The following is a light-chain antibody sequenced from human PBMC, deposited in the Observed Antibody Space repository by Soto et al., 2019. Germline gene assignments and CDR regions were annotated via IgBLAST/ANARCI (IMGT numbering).Light chain of an antibody. CDR3: QHYQSGHPLT. CDR2: GAS. Sequence: EILLTQSPDTLSLSPGERATLACRAAQSVGTRLAWYQHKTGQAPRILISGASISATGIPDRFTGSGSETSFPLTIRRLEPEDFALYYCQHYQSGHPLTFGQGTRLEIK. J-gene: IGKJ5*01. V-gene: IGKV3-20*01. CDR1: QSVGTR.